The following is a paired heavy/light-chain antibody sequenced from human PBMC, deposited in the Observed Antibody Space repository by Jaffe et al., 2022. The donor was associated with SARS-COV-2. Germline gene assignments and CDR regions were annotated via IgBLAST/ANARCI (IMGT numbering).Light chain of an antibody. J-gene: IGKJ1*01. CDR3: QQYYSTPT. Sequence: DIVMTQSPDSLAVSLGERATINCKSSQSVLYSSNNKNYLAWYQQKPGQPPKLLIYWASTRESGVPDRFSGSGSGTDFTLTISSLQAEDVAVYYCQQYYSTPTFGQGTKVEIK. V-gene: IGKV4-1*01. CDR1: QSVLYSSNNKNY. CDR2: WAS.
Heavy chain of an antibody. CDR3: ARGGSSENGSGSYYNYFIRTEYYYGMDV. V-gene: IGHV1-2*04. J-gene: IGHJ6*02. CDR2: INPNSGGT. CDR1: GYTFTGYY. Sequence: QVQLVQSGAEVKKPGASVKVSCKASGYTFTGYYMHWVRQAPGQGLEWMGWINPNSGGTNYAQKFQGWVTMTRDTSISTAYMELSRLRSDDTAVYYCARGGSSENGSGSYYNYFIRTEYYYGMDVWGQGTTVTVSS. D-gene: IGHD3-10*01.